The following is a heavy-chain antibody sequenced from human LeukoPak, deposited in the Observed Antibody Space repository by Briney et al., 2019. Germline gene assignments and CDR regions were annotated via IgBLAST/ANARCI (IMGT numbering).Heavy chain of an antibody. CDR1: GDSISSTNW. CDR3: ARRNRGSSTSWTLDY. D-gene: IGHD2-8*01. CDR2: IYETGST. Sequence: PSETLSLNYTISGDSISSTNWWSWVRQPPGKGLEWIGQIYETGSTNYNSSLKSRVTISLDKSKNQFSLKLSSVTAADTAVYYCARRNRGSSTSWTLDYWGQGILVTVSS. V-gene: IGHV4-4*02. J-gene: IGHJ4*02.